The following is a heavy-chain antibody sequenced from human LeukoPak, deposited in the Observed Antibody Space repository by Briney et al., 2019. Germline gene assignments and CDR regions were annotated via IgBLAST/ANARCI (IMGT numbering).Heavy chain of an antibody. J-gene: IGHJ4*02. CDR3: ATVMAGEPDFDY. D-gene: IGHD3-16*01. Sequence: ASVKFSCKVSGYTLTELSMHWVRQAPGKGLEWMGGFDPEDGETIYAQKFQGRVTMTEDTSTDTAYMELSSLRSEDTAVYYCATVMAGEPDFDYWGQGTLVTVSS. V-gene: IGHV1-24*01. CDR2: FDPEDGET. CDR1: GYTLTELS.